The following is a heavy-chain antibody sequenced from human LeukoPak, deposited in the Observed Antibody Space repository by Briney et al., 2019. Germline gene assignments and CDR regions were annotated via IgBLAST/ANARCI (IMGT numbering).Heavy chain of an antibody. CDR1: GYTFTGYY. D-gene: IGHD3-10*01. CDR2: INPNSGDT. Sequence: ASVKVSCKASGYTFTGYYMHWVRQAPGQGLEWMGWINPNSGDTNYAQKFQGRVTMTRDTSISTAYMELSRLTSDDTAVFYCARGRLGSGSQYDAFDVWGQGTMVTVSS. V-gene: IGHV1-2*02. CDR3: ARGRLGSGSQYDAFDV. J-gene: IGHJ3*01.